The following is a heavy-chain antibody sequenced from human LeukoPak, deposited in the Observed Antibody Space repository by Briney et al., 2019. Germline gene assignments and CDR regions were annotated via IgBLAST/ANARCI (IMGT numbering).Heavy chain of an antibody. D-gene: IGHD4-23*01. Sequence: PSETLSLTCTVSGGSISSYYWSWIRQPAGKGLEWIGRIYTSGSTNYNPSLKSRVTISVDTSKNQFSLKLSSVTAADTAVYYCAREGLSTVVTPGAFDIWGQGTMVTVSS. J-gene: IGHJ3*02. V-gene: IGHV4-4*07. CDR3: AREGLSTVVTPGAFDI. CDR1: GGSISSYY. CDR2: IYTSGST.